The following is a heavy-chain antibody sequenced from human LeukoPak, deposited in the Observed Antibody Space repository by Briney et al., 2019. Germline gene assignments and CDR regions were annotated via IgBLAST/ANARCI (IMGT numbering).Heavy chain of an antibody. CDR3: ARERVMTPNWFDP. Sequence: ASVKVSCKASGYTFTTYGISWVRQAPGQGLEWMGIINPSGGSTSYAQKFQGRVTLTRDTSTSTVYMELSSLRSEDTAVYYCARERVMTPNWFDPWGQGTLVTVSS. CDR1: GYTFTTYG. CDR2: INPSGGST. V-gene: IGHV1-46*01. J-gene: IGHJ5*02. D-gene: IGHD2-15*01.